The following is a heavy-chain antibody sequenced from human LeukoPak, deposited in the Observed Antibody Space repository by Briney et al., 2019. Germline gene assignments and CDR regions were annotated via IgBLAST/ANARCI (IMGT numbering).Heavy chain of an antibody. Sequence: KASETLSLTCAVYGGSFSGYYWSWIRQPPGKGLEWIGEINHSGSTNYNPSLKSRVTISVDTSKNQFSLKLSSVTAADTAVYYCARPWYSSSWSPFDYWGQGTLVTVSS. CDR2: INHSGST. D-gene: IGHD6-13*01. CDR3: ARPWYSSSWSPFDY. J-gene: IGHJ4*02. V-gene: IGHV4-34*01. CDR1: GGSFSGYY.